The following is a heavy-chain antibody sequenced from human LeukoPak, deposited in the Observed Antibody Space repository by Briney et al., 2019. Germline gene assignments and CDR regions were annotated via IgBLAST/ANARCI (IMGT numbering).Heavy chain of an antibody. J-gene: IGHJ4*02. CDR1: GGSISSYY. CDR2: IYTSGST. CDR3: AREDYDYVWGSYRFDY. Sequence: PSETLSLTXTVSGGSISSYYWSWIRQPAGKGLEWIGRIYTSGSTNYNPSLKSRVTMSVDTSKNQFSLKLSSVTAADTAVYYCAREDYDYVWGSYRFDYWGQGTLVTVSS. D-gene: IGHD3-16*02. V-gene: IGHV4-4*07.